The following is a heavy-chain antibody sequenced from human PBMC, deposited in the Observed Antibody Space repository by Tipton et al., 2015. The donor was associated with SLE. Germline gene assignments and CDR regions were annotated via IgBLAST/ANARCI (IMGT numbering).Heavy chain of an antibody. CDR2: IYYSGST. D-gene: IGHD5-24*01. CDR3: ARSGDGYKLFDY. Sequence: TLSLTCTVSGGSISSYYWSWIRQPPGKGLEWIGYIYYSGSTNYNPSLKSRVTISVDTSKNQFPLKLSSVTAADTAVYYCARSGDGYKLFDYWGQGTLVTVSS. V-gene: IGHV4-59*01. CDR1: GGSISSYY. J-gene: IGHJ4*02.